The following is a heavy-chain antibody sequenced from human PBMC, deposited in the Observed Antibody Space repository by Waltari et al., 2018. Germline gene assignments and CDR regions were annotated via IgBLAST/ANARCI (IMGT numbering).Heavy chain of an antibody. CDR1: GGSTSNYY. CDR3: ARHCQGGGVTRHYFDL. V-gene: IGHV4-59*08. D-gene: IGHD4-17*01. CDR2: ISYSGST. Sequence: QVQLQESGPGLVKPWETLSLTCGVSGGSTSNYYWRWIRQFPGRGLEWLGYISYSGSTNYHPSLMSRVTMSVDANNFSLEMTPLTATDTAVYFCARHCQGGGVTRHYFDLWGRGTPVTVSS. J-gene: IGHJ2*01.